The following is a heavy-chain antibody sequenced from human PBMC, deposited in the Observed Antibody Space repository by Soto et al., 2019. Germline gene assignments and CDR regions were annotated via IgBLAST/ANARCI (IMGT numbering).Heavy chain of an antibody. Sequence: GGSLRLSCAASGFTFSSYAMHWVRQAPGKGLEWVAVISYDGSNKYYADSVKGRFTISRDNSKNTLYLQMNSLRAEDTAVYYCARDIQRQLVRYYYYYYGMDVWGQGTTVTVSS. CDR1: GFTFSSYA. CDR3: ARDIQRQLVRYYYYYYGMDV. V-gene: IGHV3-30-3*01. CDR2: ISYDGSNK. D-gene: IGHD6-6*01. J-gene: IGHJ6*02.